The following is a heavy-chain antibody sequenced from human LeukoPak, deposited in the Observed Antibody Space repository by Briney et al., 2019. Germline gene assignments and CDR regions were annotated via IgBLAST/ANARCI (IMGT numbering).Heavy chain of an antibody. CDR3: ARALWSSGWYYFDY. J-gene: IGHJ4*02. D-gene: IGHD6-19*01. Sequence: SETLSLTCTVSGGSMSSYYWSWIRQPPGKGLEWIGYIYYSGSTNYNPSLKSRVTISVDTSKNQFSLKLSSVTAADTAVYYCARALWSSGWYYFDYWGQGTLVTVSS. CDR1: GGSMSSYY. CDR2: IYYSGST. V-gene: IGHV4-59*01.